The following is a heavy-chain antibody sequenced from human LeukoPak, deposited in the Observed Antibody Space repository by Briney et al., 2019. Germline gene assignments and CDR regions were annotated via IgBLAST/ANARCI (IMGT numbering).Heavy chain of an antibody. J-gene: IGHJ4*02. V-gene: IGHV3-7*01. D-gene: IGHD2-15*01. CDR3: AREGSTCSGGSCYSSYYFDY. CDR2: IKQDGSEK. CDR1: GFTFSSYW. Sequence: GGSLRLSCAASGFTFSSYWMSWVRQAPGKGLEWVADIKQDGSEKYYVDSVKGRFTISRDNAKNSLYLQMNSLRAEDTAVYYCAREGSTCSGGSCYSSYYFDYWGQGTLVTVSS.